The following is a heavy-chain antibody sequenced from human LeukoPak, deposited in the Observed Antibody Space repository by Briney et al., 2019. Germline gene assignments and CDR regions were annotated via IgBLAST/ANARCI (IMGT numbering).Heavy chain of an antibody. CDR1: GFTFSSYS. D-gene: IGHD2-2*01. Sequence: GGSLRLSCAASGFTFSSYSMNWVRQAPGKGLEWVSSISSSSYIYYADSVKGRFTISRDNAKNSLYLQMNSLRAEDTAVYYCARGGLYCSSTSCYQVDAFDIWGQGTMVTVSS. J-gene: IGHJ3*02. V-gene: IGHV3-21*01. CDR3: ARGGLYCSSTSCYQVDAFDI. CDR2: ISSSSYI.